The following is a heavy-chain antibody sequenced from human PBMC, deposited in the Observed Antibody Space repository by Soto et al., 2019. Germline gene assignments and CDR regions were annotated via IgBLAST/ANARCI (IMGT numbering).Heavy chain of an antibody. D-gene: IGHD6-13*01. CDR1: GGTLSRSA. CDR3: GTGSSWTKVES. V-gene: IGHV1-69*01. Sequence: QVQLVQSWAEVKKPGSSVKVSCKASGGTLSRSAISWVRQAPGQGLEWMGGIIPIFGPAIYAQKFRGRVSIIADESTRTAYMEMSSLRSEDTAVYYCGTGSSWTKVESWGQGTLVTVSS. J-gene: IGHJ4*02. CDR2: IIPIFGPA.